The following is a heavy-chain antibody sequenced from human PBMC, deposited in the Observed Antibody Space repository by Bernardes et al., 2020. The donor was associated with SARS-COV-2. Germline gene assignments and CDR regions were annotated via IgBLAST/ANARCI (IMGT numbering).Heavy chain of an antibody. J-gene: IGHJ6*02. CDR2: LSYDGLNQ. Sequence: VGALLLSCAASGFTFRSSGMHWVRQAPGPGLAWVAVLSYDGLNQYYADSVKGRFTISRDNSKNTLYLQMNSLRAEDTAVYYCAKDEELVRFVEWLLLGGMDVRGQGTTVT. D-gene: IGHD3-3*01. CDR3: AKDEELVRFVEWLLLGGMDV. V-gene: IGHV3-30*18. CDR1: GFTFRSSG.